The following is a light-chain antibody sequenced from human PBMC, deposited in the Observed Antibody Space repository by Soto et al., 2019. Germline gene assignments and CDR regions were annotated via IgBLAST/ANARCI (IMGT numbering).Light chain of an antibody. CDR1: QSITSW. J-gene: IGKJ1*01. Sequence: IEITQSPSPLSSSVGYRFTSTCLASQSITSWLAWYQQKPWKAPKLLIYDASSLESGVPSRFSGSGSGTEFTLTICSLQPDDCPTYHCQQYNSYSGTFGQGTKVDTK. CDR3: QQYNSYSGT. V-gene: IGKV1-5*01. CDR2: DAS.